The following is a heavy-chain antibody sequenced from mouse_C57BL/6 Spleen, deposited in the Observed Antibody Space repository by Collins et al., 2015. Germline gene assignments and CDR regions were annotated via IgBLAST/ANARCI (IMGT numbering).Heavy chain of an antibody. CDR2: IDPSDSYT. CDR3: ASMYFDV. Sequence: QVQLQQPGAELVKPGASVKLSCKASGYTFTSYWMQWVKQRPGQGLEWIGEIDPSDSYTNYNQKFKGKATLTVDTSSSTAYMQLSSLTSEDSAVYYCASMYFDVWGTETTVTVSS. CDR1: GYTFTSYW. V-gene: IGHV1-50*01. J-gene: IGHJ1*03.